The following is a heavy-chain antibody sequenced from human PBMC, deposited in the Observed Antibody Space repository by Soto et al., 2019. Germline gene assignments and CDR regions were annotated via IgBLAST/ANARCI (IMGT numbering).Heavy chain of an antibody. CDR3: ARDPSIRIFELAKVGMDV. V-gene: IGHV3-30-3*01. CDR2: VSYDGNHK. Sequence: QVQLVESGGGVVQPGRSLRLSCAASGFTYNSHAMHWVRQAPGKGLEWVALVSYDGNHKYYADSVKGRLTISRDNSKNTLSLQMNSLRPDDTAVYYCARDPSIRIFELAKVGMDVWGQGTTVTVAS. J-gene: IGHJ6*02. D-gene: IGHD3-3*01. CDR1: GFTYNSHA.